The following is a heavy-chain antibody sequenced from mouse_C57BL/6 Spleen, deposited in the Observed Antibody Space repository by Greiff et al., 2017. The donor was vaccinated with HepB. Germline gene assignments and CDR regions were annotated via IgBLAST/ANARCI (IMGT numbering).Heavy chain of an antibody. V-gene: IGHV1-50*01. Sequence: QVQLQQPGAELVKPGASVKLSCKASGYTFTSYWMQWVKQRPGQGLEWIGEIDPSDSYTNYNQKFKGKATLTVDTSSSTAYMQLSILTSEDSAVYYCARYYYGSSYGYYAMDYWGQGTSVTVSS. CDR2: IDPSDSYT. CDR3: ARYYYGSSYGYYAMDY. D-gene: IGHD1-1*01. J-gene: IGHJ4*01. CDR1: GYTFTSYW.